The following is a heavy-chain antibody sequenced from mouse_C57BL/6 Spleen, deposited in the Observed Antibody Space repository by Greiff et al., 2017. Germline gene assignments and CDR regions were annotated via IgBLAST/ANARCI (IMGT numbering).Heavy chain of an antibody. J-gene: IGHJ1*03. CDR3: ARSYGRSYWYFDV. CDR1: GFNIKNTY. V-gene: IGHV14-3*01. Sequence: EVQLQQSVAELVRPGASVKLSCTASGFNIKNTYMHWVKQRPEQGLEWIGRIDPANGTTTYAPKFPGKATITADTSSNTAYLQRSGLTSEDTAIYCCARSYGRSYWYFDVWGTGTTVTVSS. D-gene: IGHD1-1*01. CDR2: IDPANGTT.